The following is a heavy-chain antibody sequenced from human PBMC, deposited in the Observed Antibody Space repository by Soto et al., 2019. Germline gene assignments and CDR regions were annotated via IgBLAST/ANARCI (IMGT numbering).Heavy chain of an antibody. Sequence: ASVKVSCKASGGTFSSYAISWVRQAPGQGLEWMGGIIPIFGTANYAQKFQDRVTITADESTSTAYMELSSLRSEDTAVYYCARVRYCISTSCYGAWGMDVWGQGTTVTVSS. CDR3: ARVRYCISTSCYGAWGMDV. D-gene: IGHD2-2*01. V-gene: IGHV1-69*13. J-gene: IGHJ6*02. CDR1: GGTFSSYA. CDR2: IIPIFGTA.